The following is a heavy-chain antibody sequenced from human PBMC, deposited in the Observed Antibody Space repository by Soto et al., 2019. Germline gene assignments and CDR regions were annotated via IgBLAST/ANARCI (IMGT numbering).Heavy chain of an antibody. V-gene: IGHV3-23*01. CDR3: AKDPRFGDFGGTCFDP. CDR2: ISGSGGST. CDR1: GFTFSSYA. J-gene: IGHJ5*02. D-gene: IGHD3-10*01. Sequence: GGPLRLSCAASGFTFSSYAMSWVRQAPGKGLEWVSAISGSGGSTYYADSVKGRFTISRDNSKNTLYLQMNSLRAEDTAVYYYAKDPRFGDFGGTCFDPWGQGTLVTVSS.